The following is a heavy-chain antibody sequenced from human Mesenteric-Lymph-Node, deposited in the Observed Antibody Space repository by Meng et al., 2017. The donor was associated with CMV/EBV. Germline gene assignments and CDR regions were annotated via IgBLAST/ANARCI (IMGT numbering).Heavy chain of an antibody. D-gene: IGHD6-13*01. CDR2: ISSTGPI. CDR3: AMHGGYSSS. CDR1: GFTFSEYS. V-gene: IGHV3-11*04. Sequence: GGSLRLSCAASGFTFSEYSMSWIRQTPGKGLEWVSHISSTGPIYYADFVKGRFAISRDNAENSLFLQMNSLRAEDTAVYYCAMHGGYSSSWGQGTMVTVSS. J-gene: IGHJ3*01.